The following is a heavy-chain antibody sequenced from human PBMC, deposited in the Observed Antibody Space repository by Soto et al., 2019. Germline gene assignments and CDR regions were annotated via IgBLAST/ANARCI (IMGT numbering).Heavy chain of an antibody. D-gene: IGHD3-22*01. Sequence: SETLSLTCTVSGGSISSGGYYWSWIRQHPGKGLEWIGYIYYSGSTYYNPSLKSRVTISVDTSKNQFSLKLSSVTAADTAVYYCARARPNYDSSGYYILRDLYYFDYWGQGTLVTVSS. J-gene: IGHJ4*02. CDR1: GGSISSGGYY. CDR2: IYYSGST. CDR3: ARARPNYDSSGYYILRDLYYFDY. V-gene: IGHV4-31*03.